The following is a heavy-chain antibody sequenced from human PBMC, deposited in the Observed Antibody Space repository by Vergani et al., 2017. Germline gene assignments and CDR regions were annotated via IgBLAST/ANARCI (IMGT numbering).Heavy chain of an antibody. CDR1: GGSISNDY. V-gene: IGHV4-4*07. D-gene: IGHD2-2*03. CDR2: IYASGRT. J-gene: IGHJ5*02. CDR3: ARESVDIVVLPAVIVSTAVRSTFDP. Sequence: QVQLQESGPRLVKPSETLSLPCTVPGGSISNDYWSWIRQPAGKGLEWIGRIYASGRTNYNPSLKRRVTMSVDKSKKLFSLKLTSVTAADTAMYYCARESVDIVVLPAVIVSTAVRSTFDPWGQGTLVTVSS.